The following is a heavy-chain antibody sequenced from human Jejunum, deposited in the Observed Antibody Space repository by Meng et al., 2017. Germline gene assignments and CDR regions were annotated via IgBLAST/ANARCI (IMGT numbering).Heavy chain of an antibody. CDR2: IHPSGST. J-gene: IGHJ4*02. CDR1: GGSFSGYY. Sequence: SETLSLTCTVHGGSFSGYYWTWIRQPPGKGLEWIGEIHPSGSTNYNPSLRSRVTTSVDTSKNHFSLRLTSVTAADTAVYYCSRGVDSAKVGQYWGQGTLVTVSS. CDR3: SRGVDSAKVGQY. V-gene: IGHV4-34*01. D-gene: IGHD5-18*01.